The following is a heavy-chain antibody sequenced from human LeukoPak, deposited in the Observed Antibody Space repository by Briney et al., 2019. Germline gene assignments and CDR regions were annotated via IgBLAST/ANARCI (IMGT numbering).Heavy chain of an antibody. CDR1: GFTFSRFA. V-gene: IGHV3-23*01. J-gene: IGHJ4*02. D-gene: IGHD2-2*01. CDR3: AKDTYCSSSSCGFDY. CDR2: ISGRGGST. Sequence: PGGSLRLSCAASGFTFSRFAMSWVRQAPGKGLEWVSAISGRGGSTYYADSVKGRFTISRDNSNDTLYLQMSSLRAEDTAVYYCAKDTYCSSSSCGFDYWGQGTLVTVSS.